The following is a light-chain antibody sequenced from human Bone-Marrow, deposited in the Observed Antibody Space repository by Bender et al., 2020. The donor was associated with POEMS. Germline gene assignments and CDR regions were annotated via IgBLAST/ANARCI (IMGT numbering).Light chain of an antibody. Sequence: QSVLTQPPSASGTPGQRVTISCSGSSSNIGTNPVNWYQQLPGTAPKLLIYINNQRPLGVPDRFSGSKSGTSASLAISGLQSEDEADYYCAAWEDSLNGWVFGVGTKLTVL. CDR1: SSNIGTNP. V-gene: IGLV1-44*01. CDR3: AAWEDSLNGWV. CDR2: INN. J-gene: IGLJ3*02.